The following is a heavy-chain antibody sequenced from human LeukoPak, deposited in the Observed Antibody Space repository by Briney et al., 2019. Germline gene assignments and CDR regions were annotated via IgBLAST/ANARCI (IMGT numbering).Heavy chain of an antibody. D-gene: IGHD4-23*01. CDR2: IYYSGTT. CDR1: GDSISSSNNY. J-gene: IGHJ4*02. CDR3: VREQTPFDY. V-gene: IGHV4-39*02. Sequence: SETLSLTCTVSGDSISSSNNYWGWLRQPPGKGLEWIGSIYYSGTTHYKPSLKSRVTISVDTSKNQFSLKLTSVTAADTAVYYCVREQTPFDYWGQGTLVTVSS.